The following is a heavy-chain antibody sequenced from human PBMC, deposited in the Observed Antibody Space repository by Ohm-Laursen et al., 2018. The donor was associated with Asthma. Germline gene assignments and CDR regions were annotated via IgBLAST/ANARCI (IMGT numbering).Heavy chain of an antibody. J-gene: IGHJ5*02. V-gene: IGHV3-74*01. CDR1: GFTFTTFW. CDR3: VRERKHLAGENWFDP. Sequence: GSLRLSCSATGFTFTTFWMHWVRQAPGKGLVWVSRINSDGRNTIYADSVKGRFTISRDNAKNTLYLQMNSLTVEDTGVYFCVRERKHLAGENWFDPWGQGTLVTVSS. CDR2: INSDGRNT. D-gene: IGHD3-10*01.